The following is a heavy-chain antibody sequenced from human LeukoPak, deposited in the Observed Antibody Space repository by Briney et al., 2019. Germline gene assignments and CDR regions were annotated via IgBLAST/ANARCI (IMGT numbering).Heavy chain of an antibody. J-gene: IGHJ4*02. V-gene: IGHV4-30-4*08. CDR1: GGSISSGDYY. D-gene: IGHD3/OR15-3a*01. Sequence: SETLSLTCTVSGGSISSGDYYWSWIRQPPGKGLEWIGYIYYSGSTYYNPSLKSRVTISVDTSKNQFSLKLSSVTAADTAADYYASAVYDFWSGCYNYFDYWGQGTLVTVSS. CDR2: IYYSGST. CDR3: ASAVYDFWSGCYNYFDY.